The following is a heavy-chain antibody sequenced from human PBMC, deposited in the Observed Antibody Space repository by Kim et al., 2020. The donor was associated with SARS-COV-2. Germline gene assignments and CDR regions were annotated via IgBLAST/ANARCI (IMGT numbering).Heavy chain of an antibody. CDR3: ARGADYSSGWYFHY. J-gene: IGHJ4*02. Sequence: ASVKVSCKASGYTFTNYVINWVRQAPGQGLEWMGWINAYNGDTNYVQNLQGRVTMTTDTSTSTAYMELRSLRSDDTAVYYCARGADYSSGWYFHYWGQGTLVTVSS. CDR1: GYTFTNYV. D-gene: IGHD6-19*01. V-gene: IGHV1-18*04. CDR2: INAYNGDT.